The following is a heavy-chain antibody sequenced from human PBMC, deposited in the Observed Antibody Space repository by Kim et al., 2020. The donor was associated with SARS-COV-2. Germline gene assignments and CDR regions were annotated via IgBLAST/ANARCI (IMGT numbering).Heavy chain of an antibody. Sequence: ASVKVSCKASGYTFTSDVMNWVRQAPGQGLEWMGWINTNTGNPTYAQGLTGRFVFSLDTSVSTAYLQISSLEAGDTAVYYCARGFRGVSDYWGQGTLVTVSS. CDR1: GYTFTSDV. J-gene: IGHJ4*02. CDR3: ARGFRGVSDY. D-gene: IGHD3-10*01. V-gene: IGHV7-4-1*02. CDR2: INTNTGNP.